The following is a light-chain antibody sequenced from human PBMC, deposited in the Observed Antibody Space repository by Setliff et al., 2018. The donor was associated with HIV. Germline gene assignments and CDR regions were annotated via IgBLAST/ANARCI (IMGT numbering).Light chain of an antibody. CDR3: TSYTRNTTYV. CDR2: DVT. J-gene: IGLJ1*01. V-gene: IGLV2-14*03. Sequence: QSALAQPASVSGSPGQSITISCTGTSSDVGGFDYVSWYQQHPGKAPKLMIYDVTNRPSGVSNRFSASKSGNTASLTISGLQAEDEADHYCTSYTRNTTYVFGTGTKVTVL. CDR1: SSDVGGFDY.